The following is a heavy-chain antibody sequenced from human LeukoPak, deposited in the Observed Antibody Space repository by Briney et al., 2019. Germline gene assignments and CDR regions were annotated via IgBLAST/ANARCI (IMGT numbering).Heavy chain of an antibody. CDR2: ISGSDGYT. Sequence: GGSLRLSCGASGFTFSSYAMSWVRQAPGKGLEWVSGISGSDGYTYYADSVKGRFTISRDNSKNTLYLQMNSLRAEDTAVYYCAREGGQWLVSDYWGQGTLVTVSS. CDR3: AREGGQWLVSDY. CDR1: GFTFSSYA. D-gene: IGHD6-19*01. J-gene: IGHJ4*02. V-gene: IGHV3-23*01.